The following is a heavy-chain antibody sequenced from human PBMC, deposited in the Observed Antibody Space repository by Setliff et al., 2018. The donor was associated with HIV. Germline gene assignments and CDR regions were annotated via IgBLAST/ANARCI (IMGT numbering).Heavy chain of an antibody. CDR1: GFMFGVDW. J-gene: IGHJ4*02. CDR2: VTPDGGDK. V-gene: IGHV3-7*01. D-gene: IGHD2-21*01. Sequence: PGGSLRLSCAASGFMFGVDWMSWVRQTPGKGLEWAASVTPDGGDKYYANSMRGRFTISRDNGKNAVYLQMNSLTAEDTALYYCVRDLARVIAHWGQGTLVTVSS. CDR3: VRDLARVIAH.